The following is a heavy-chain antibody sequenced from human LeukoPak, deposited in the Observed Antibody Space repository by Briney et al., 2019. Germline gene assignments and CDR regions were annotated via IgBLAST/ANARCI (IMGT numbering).Heavy chain of an antibody. CDR3: ARDGSGGSCYEY. CDR2: IIPIFGTA. CDR1: GGTFSSYA. V-gene: IGHV1-69*13. D-gene: IGHD2-15*01. Sequence: ASVKVSCKASGGTFSSYAISWVRQAPGQGLEWLGGIIPIFGTANYAQKFQGRVTITADESTSTAYMELSSLRSEDTAVYYCARDGSGGSCYEYWGQGTLVTVSS. J-gene: IGHJ4*02.